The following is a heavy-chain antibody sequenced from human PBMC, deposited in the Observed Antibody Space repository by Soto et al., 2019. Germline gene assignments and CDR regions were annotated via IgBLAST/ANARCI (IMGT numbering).Heavy chain of an antibody. D-gene: IGHD2-2*02. CDR3: CAVVLVQAAITPSHSDY. CDR2: FDPEEDEM. Sequence: QVQLVQSGAEVKKPGASVKVSCKVSGHALAELSILWVRQIPGKGLEWMGGFDPEEDEMIYAHKLQGSVTLTEDTSTDTDYMELSSLRSEDTAVYYCCAVVLVQAAITPSHSDYWGQGPLFTVAS. CDR1: GHALAELS. J-gene: IGHJ4*02. V-gene: IGHV1-24*01.